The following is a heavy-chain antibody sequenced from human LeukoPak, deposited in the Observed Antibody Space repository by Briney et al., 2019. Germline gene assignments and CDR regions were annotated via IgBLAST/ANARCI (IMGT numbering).Heavy chain of an antibody. CDR3: ARIGYYDSSGYYTIFDY. Sequence: SETLSLTCAVYGGSFSGYYWSCIRQPPGKGLEWVGEINHSGSTNYNPSLKSRVTISVDTSKNQFSLKLSSVTAADTAVYYCARIGYYDSSGYYTIFDYWGQGTLVTVSS. J-gene: IGHJ4*02. CDR1: GGSFSGYY. V-gene: IGHV4-34*01. CDR2: INHSGST. D-gene: IGHD3-22*01.